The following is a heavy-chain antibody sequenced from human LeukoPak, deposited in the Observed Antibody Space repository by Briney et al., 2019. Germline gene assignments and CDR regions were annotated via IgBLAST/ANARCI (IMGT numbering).Heavy chain of an antibody. D-gene: IGHD5-12*01. J-gene: IGHJ4*02. V-gene: IGHV4-59*01. Sequence: SETLSLTRTVSGGSISSYYWSWIRQPPGKGLEWIGYIYYSGSTNYNPSLKSRVTISVDTSKNQFSLKLSSVTAADTAVYYCARVSGYDWESFYDYWGQGTLVTVSS. CDR2: IYYSGST. CDR3: ARVSGYDWESFYDY. CDR1: GGSISSYY.